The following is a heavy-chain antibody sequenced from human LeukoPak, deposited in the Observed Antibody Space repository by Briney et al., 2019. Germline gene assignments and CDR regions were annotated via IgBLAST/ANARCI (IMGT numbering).Heavy chain of an antibody. D-gene: IGHD5-18*01. Sequence: SETLSLTCTVSGGSISSGSYYWGWIRQPPGKGLEWIGSIYYSGSTYYNPSLKSRVTISVDTSKNQFSLKLSSVTAADTAVYYCARGGRGYSYGYLGPLGYWGQGTLVTVSS. J-gene: IGHJ4*02. CDR1: GGSISSGSYY. CDR3: ARGGRGYSYGYLGPLGY. V-gene: IGHV4-39*07. CDR2: IYYSGST.